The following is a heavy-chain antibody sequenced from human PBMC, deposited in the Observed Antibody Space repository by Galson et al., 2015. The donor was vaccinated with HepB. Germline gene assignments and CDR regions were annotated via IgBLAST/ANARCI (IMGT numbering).Heavy chain of an antibody. D-gene: IGHD3-22*01. CDR3: ATSPYIGYHQYYFDH. CDR2: ISTNNGNT. Sequence: SVKVSCKASGYTFTTYAIGWVRQAPGQGLEWVAWISTNNGNTEYAQKFQGRVTMTTDTSTSTAYMELRSLTSDDTAVYYCATSPYIGYHQYYFDHWGQGTLVTVSS. J-gene: IGHJ4*02. V-gene: IGHV1-18*04. CDR1: GYTFTTYA.